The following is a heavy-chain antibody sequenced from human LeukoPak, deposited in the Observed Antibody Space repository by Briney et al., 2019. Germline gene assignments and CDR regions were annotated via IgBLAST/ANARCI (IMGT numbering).Heavy chain of an antibody. J-gene: IGHJ3*02. CDR1: GGTFSSYS. V-gene: IGHV1-69*01. Sequence: SVKVSCKASGGTFSSYSISWVRQAPGQGLEWMGGIIPIFGTANYAQKFQGRVTITADESTSTAYMELSSLRSEDTAVYYCARGRPPQGAFDIWGQGTMVTVSS. CDR2: IIPIFGTA. CDR3: ARGRPPQGAFDI.